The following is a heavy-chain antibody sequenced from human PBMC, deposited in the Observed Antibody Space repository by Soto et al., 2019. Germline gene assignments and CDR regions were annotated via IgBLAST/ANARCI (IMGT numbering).Heavy chain of an antibody. CDR2: IIPIFGTA. CDR3: ARSPRIAAAEDYYYGMDV. J-gene: IGHJ6*02. Sequence: GTSVKVTCTASGGTFSSYAISWVRQAPGQGLEWMGGIIPIFGTANYAQKFQGRVTITADESTSTAYMELSSLRSEDTAVYYCARSPRIAAAEDYYYGMDVWGQGTTVTVSS. V-gene: IGHV1-69*13. CDR1: GGTFSSYA. D-gene: IGHD6-13*01.